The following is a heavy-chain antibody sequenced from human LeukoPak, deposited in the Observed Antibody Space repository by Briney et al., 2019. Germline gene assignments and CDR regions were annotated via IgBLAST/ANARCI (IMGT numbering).Heavy chain of an antibody. CDR3: AKALYDSSGYYVFDYYYSGMDV. V-gene: IGHV3-23*01. CDR2: ISPGGGSR. J-gene: IGHJ6*02. Sequence: GGSLRLSCAASGFTFSSYAMSWVRQAPGKGLEWVSAISPGGGSRYYADSVKGRFTISRDNSKNTLYLQMNSLSAEDTAVYYCAKALYDSSGYYVFDYYYSGMDVWGQGPTVTVSS. D-gene: IGHD3-22*01. CDR1: GFTFSSYA.